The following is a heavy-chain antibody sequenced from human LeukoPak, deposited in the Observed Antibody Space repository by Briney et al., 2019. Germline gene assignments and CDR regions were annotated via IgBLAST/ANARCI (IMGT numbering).Heavy chain of an antibody. D-gene: IGHD3-10*01. CDR3: ARASGPFDY. J-gene: IGHJ4*02. Sequence: PSETLCLTCTVSGGSISSYYWSWIRQPPGKGLEWIGYIYYSGSTNYNPSLKSRVTISVDTSKNQFSLKLSSVTAADTAVYYCARASGPFDYWGQGTLVTVSS. CDR2: IYYSGST. CDR1: GGSISSYY. V-gene: IGHV4-59*01.